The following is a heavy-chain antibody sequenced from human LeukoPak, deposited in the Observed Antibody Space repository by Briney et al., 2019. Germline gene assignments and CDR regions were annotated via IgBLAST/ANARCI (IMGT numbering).Heavy chain of an antibody. CDR3: AREGDYDFWSGPWDWFDP. D-gene: IGHD3-3*01. V-gene: IGHV4-4*07. J-gene: IGHJ5*02. Sequence: SETLSLTCTVPGGSISSYSWSWIRQPAGKGLEWIGRIYTSGSTNYNPSLKSRVTISVDKSKNQFSLKLSSVTAADTAVYYCAREGDYDFWSGPWDWFDPWGQGTLVTVSS. CDR1: GGSISSYS. CDR2: IYTSGST.